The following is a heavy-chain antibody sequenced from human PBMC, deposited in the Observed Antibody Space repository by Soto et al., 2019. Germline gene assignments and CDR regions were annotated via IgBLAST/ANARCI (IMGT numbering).Heavy chain of an antibody. Sequence: NPGGSLRLSCAASGFTLSRHTMNWVRKAPGKGLEWVSFIGSRTSDIYYADSVKGRFTISRDNAKNSLYLDLTRLRAEDTAVYFCVRDYYDTSGYPNTFDMWGQGTMVTVSS. CDR3: VRDYYDTSGYPNTFDM. J-gene: IGHJ3*02. V-gene: IGHV3-21*01. CDR1: GFTLSRHT. CDR2: IGSRTSDI. D-gene: IGHD3-22*01.